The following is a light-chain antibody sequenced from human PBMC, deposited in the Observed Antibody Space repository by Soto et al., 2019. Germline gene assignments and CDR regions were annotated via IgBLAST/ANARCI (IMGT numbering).Light chain of an antibody. J-gene: IGKJ1*01. Sequence: DIQLTHSPSAMSASVGDRVTITGRASQDKSINLAGFQQKPGKVPKRLIYAASSLQSGVPSRFTGSGSGTEFTLTISSLQPEDFATYYCLQHNVFPRTFGQGTKVEIK. CDR1: QDKSIN. V-gene: IGKV1-17*03. CDR3: LQHNVFPRT. CDR2: AAS.